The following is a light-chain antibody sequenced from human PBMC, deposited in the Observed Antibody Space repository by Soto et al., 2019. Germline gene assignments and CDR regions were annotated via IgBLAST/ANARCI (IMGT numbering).Light chain of an antibody. V-gene: IGKV3-15*01. Sequence: EIVMTQSPATLSVSPGERATLSCRASESVNSNLAWYQHKPGQAPRLLIYFASTRATGIPARFSGSGSATEFSLTITSLQPEDFAVYYCQQYNNCPLTFGGGTKVET. CDR2: FAS. CDR1: ESVNSN. CDR3: QQYNNCPLT. J-gene: IGKJ4*02.